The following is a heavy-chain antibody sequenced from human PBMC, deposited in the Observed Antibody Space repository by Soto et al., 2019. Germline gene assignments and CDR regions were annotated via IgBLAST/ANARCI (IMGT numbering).Heavy chain of an antibody. CDR3: ARDHVGRWRYYDY. J-gene: IGHJ4*02. CDR2: VSAYNGNT. CDR1: GYIFSSYG. D-gene: IGHD3-3*01. V-gene: IGHV1-18*01. Sequence: QAQLVQSGAEVKKPGASVKVSCKASGYIFSSYGISWVRQAPGQGLEWMGWVSAYNGNTNYPQKLQGRVTMTTDTSPSTGYMGLKGLRSDDTAMYLCARDHVGRWRYYDYWGQGTLVTVSS.